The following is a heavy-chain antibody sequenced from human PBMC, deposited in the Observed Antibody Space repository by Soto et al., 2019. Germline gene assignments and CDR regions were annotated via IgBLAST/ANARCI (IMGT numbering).Heavy chain of an antibody. J-gene: IGHJ3*02. V-gene: IGHV2-5*02. CDR3: AHRLGLTGPDAFDI. Sequence: QITLKESGPTLVKPTQTLTLTCTFSGFSLSTSGVGVGWIRQPPGKALEWLALIYWDDDKRYSPSLKSRLTITHDTSKHQVVLTMTNMDPVDTATYYCAHRLGLTGPDAFDIWGQGTMVTVSS. CDR2: IYWDDDK. CDR1: GFSLSTSGVG.